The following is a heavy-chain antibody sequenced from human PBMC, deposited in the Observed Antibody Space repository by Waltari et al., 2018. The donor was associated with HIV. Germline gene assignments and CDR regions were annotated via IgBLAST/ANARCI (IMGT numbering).Heavy chain of an antibody. CDR1: GDTFPRHH. D-gene: IGHD4-17*01. CDR2: MNPNSGNT. Sequence: QVQLVQSGAEVTKPGASVTVSCKASGDTFPRHHINCGRQATGQALEWMGGMNPNSGNTGYAQKFQGRVTMTRNTSISTAYMELSSLRSEDTAVYYCARSYDYGGNPIYYGMDVWGQGTTVTVSS. CDR3: ARSYDYGGNPIYYGMDV. V-gene: IGHV1-8*01. J-gene: IGHJ6*02.